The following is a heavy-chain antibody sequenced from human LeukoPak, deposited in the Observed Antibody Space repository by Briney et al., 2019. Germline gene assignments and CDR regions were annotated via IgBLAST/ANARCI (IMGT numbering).Heavy chain of an antibody. D-gene: IGHD2-8*01. CDR3: VREVVLMVYAVGY. V-gene: IGHV1-8*01. J-gene: IGHJ4*02. Sequence: ASVKVSCKASGYTFTSYDINWVRQATGQGLEWMGWMNPNSGNTGYAQKFQGRVTMTRDTSISTAYMELSRLTSDDTAVYYCVREVVLMVYAVGYWGQGTLVTVSS. CDR2: MNPNSGNT. CDR1: GYTFTSYD.